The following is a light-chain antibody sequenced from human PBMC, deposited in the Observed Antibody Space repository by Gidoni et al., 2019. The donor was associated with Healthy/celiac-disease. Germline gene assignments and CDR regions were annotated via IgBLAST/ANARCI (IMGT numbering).Light chain of an antibody. J-gene: IGLJ2*01. V-gene: IGLV1-47*01. CDR1: SSNIGSNY. Sequence: QSVLTQPPSASGTPGQRVTISCSGSSSNIGSNYVYWYQPLPGTAPKLLIYRNNQRPSGVPDRFSGSKSGTSASLAISGLRPEDEADYYCAAWDDSLSGPVVFGGGTKLTVL. CDR2: RNN. CDR3: AAWDDSLSGPVV.